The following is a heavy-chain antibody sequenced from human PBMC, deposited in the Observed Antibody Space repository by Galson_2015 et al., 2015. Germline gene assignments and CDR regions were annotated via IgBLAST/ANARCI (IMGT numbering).Heavy chain of an antibody. CDR3: ARGPRVVWGSYRFYYFDY. CDR2: MNPNSGNT. D-gene: IGHD3-16*02. V-gene: IGHV1-8*01. Sequence: SVKVSCKASGYTFTSYDINWVRQATGQGLEWMGWMNPNSGNTGYAQKFQGRVTMTRNTSISTAYMELSSLRSEDTAVYYCARGPRVVWGSYRFYYFDYWGQGTLVTDSS. J-gene: IGHJ4*02. CDR1: GYTFTSYD.